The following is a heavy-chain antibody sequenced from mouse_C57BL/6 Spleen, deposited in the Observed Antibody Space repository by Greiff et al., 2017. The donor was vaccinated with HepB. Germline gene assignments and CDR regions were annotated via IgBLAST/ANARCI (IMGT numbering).Heavy chain of an antibody. CDR2: INPGSGGT. J-gene: IGHJ3*01. CDR1: GYAFTNYL. V-gene: IGHV1-54*01. CDR3: ARGDYDYDDGGAWFAY. D-gene: IGHD2-4*01. Sequence: VQLKQSGAELVRPGTSVKVSCKASGYAFTNYLIEWVKQRPGQGLEWIGVINPGSGGTKYNEKFTGKATLTADKSSSTAYMQLSSLTSEDSAVYFCARGDYDYDDGGAWFAYWGQGTLVTVSA.